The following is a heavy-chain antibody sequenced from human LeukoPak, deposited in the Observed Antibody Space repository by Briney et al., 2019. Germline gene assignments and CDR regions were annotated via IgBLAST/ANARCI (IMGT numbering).Heavy chain of an antibody. J-gene: IGHJ4*02. CDR1: GGTFSSYA. V-gene: IGHV1-69*13. CDR3: ARVPGRITMVRGVITHPFDY. CDR2: IIPIFGTA. Sequence: SVKVSCKASGGTFSSYAISWVRQAPGQGLEWMGGIIPIFGTANYAQKFRGRVTITADESTSTAYMELSSLRSEDTAVYYCARVPGRITMVRGVITHPFDYWGQGTLVTVSS. D-gene: IGHD3-10*01.